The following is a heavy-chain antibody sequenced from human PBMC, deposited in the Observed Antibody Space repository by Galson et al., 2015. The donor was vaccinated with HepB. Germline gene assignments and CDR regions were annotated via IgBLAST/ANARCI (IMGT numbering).Heavy chain of an antibody. J-gene: IGHJ3*02. V-gene: IGHV4-31*03. CDR2: IYYSGST. CDR3: ARSGYSSSWLTGAFDI. Sequence: TLSLTCTVSGGSISSGGYYWSWIRQHPGKGLEWIGYIYYSGSTYYNPSLKSRVTISVDTSKNQFSLKLSSVTAADTAVYYCARSGYSSSWLTGAFDIWGQGTMVTVSS. CDR1: GGSISSGGYY. D-gene: IGHD6-13*01.